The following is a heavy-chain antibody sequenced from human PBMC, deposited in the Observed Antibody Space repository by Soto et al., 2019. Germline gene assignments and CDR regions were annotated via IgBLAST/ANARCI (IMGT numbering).Heavy chain of an antibody. CDR1: GFTFSSYA. D-gene: IGHD2-2*01. Sequence: GSLRLSFSASGFTFSSYAMKLVRQAPGKGLEWVSLIGESGTPTYYADSVKGRFTISRDNSGNTLFLEMYSLRAEDTAVYYCARYIPGVRYYGMDVWGQGTTVTVSS. J-gene: IGHJ6*02. CDR3: ARYIPGVRYYGMDV. V-gene: IGHV3-23*01. CDR2: IGESGTPT.